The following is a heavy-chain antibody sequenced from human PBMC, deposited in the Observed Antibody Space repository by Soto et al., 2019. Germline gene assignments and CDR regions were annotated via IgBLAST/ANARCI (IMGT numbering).Heavy chain of an antibody. CDR2: ISAYNGNT. Sequence: QVQLVQSGAEVKKPGASVKVSCKASGYTFTSYGISWVRQAPGQGLEWMGWISAYNGNTNYAQKLQGRVTMTTDTSTGPAYMELRSLRSDDTAVYYCARAGPAEVGYGDGGVFDYWGQGTLVTVSS. D-gene: IGHD4-17*01. CDR3: ARAGPAEVGYGDGGVFDY. V-gene: IGHV1-18*01. J-gene: IGHJ4*02. CDR1: GYTFTSYG.